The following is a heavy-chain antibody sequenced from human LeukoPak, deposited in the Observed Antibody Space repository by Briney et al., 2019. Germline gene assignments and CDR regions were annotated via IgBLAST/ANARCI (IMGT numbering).Heavy chain of an antibody. V-gene: IGHV4-4*07. CDR2: IYTSGST. D-gene: IGHD3-22*01. Sequence: PSETLSLTCTVSGVSISSYYWSWIRQPAGKGLEWIGRIYTSGSTNYNPSLKSRVTMSVDTSKNQFSLKLSSVTAADTAVYYCAREAPYYYDSSGRGAFDIWGQGTMVTVSS. CDR3: AREAPYYYDSSGRGAFDI. CDR1: GVSISSYY. J-gene: IGHJ3*02.